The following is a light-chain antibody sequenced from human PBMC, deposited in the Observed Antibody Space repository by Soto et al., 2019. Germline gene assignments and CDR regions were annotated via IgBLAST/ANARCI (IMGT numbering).Light chain of an antibody. V-gene: IGKV1-39*01. CDR1: QNIKKF. CDR2: ATS. Sequence: DIHMTQSPSSLSASVGDRVSITCRASQNIKKFLNWYQQRPRKAPSALIHATSTLQNGVSSRFSGSGSDTDFTLTITDLQPEDFATYFCQQSYTSPLTFGGGTKVDIK. J-gene: IGKJ4*01. CDR3: QQSYTSPLT.